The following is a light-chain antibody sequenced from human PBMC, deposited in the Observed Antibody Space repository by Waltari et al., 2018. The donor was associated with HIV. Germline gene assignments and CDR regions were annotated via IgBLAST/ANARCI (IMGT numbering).Light chain of an antibody. J-gene: IGKJ3*01. CDR2: GAS. V-gene: IGKV3-15*01. Sequence: EIVMTQSPATLSVSPGERATLSCRASQSVSSNLAWYQQKPGQAPRLLIYGASTRATGIPARFSGSWSGTEFTLTISSLQSEDFAVYYCQQYNNWPRTFGPGTKVDIK. CDR3: QQYNNWPRT. CDR1: QSVSSN.